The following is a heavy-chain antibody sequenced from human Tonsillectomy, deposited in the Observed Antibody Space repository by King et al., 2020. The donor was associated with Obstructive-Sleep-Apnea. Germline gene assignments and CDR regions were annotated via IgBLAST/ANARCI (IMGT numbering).Heavy chain of an antibody. V-gene: IGHV4-34*01. D-gene: IGHD3-3*01. CDR1: GGSFSGYY. CDR2: INHSGST. J-gene: IGHJ4*02. Sequence: VQLQQWGAGLLKPSETLSLTCAVYGGSFSGYYWSWIRQPPGKGLEWIGEINHSGSTNYNPSLKSRVTISVDTSKNHFSLKLSSVTAADTAVYYCARGPVGYDFWSGYYYYFDYWGQGTLVTVSS. CDR3: ARGPVGYDFWSGYYYYFDY.